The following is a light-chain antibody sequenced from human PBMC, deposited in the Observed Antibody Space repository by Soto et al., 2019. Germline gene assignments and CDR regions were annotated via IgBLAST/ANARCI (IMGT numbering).Light chain of an antibody. J-gene: IGLJ3*02. Sequence: QSALTQPPSASGSPGQSVTISCTGTSSDVGAYNYVSWHQQHAGKAPKLVIYKVTKRHSGVPDRFSGSKSANTASLTVSGLQAEDEADYYCSSFASSNTWVFGGGTKLTVL. CDR2: KVT. CDR1: SSDVGAYNY. V-gene: IGLV2-8*01. CDR3: SSFASSNTWV.